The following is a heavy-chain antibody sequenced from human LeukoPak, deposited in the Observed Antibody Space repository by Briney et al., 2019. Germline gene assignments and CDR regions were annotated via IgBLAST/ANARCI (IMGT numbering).Heavy chain of an antibody. J-gene: IGHJ3*02. Sequence: PGGSLRLSCAASGFTFTDYYMSWIRQAPGKGLEWISYISNSGSTIYYADSVKGRFTISRDNAKNSLYLQMNSLRAEDTAVYYCARGGSYLSAFDIWGQGTMVTVSS. CDR3: ARGGSYLSAFDI. CDR1: GFTFTDYY. D-gene: IGHD1-26*01. CDR2: ISNSGSTI. V-gene: IGHV3-11*01.